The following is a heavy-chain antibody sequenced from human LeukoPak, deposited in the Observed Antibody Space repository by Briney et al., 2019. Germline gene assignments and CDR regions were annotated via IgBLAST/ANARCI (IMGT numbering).Heavy chain of an antibody. J-gene: IGHJ4*02. CDR1: AFTFRNYG. Sequence: PGGSLRLSCAGSAFTFRNYGMHCVRQAPGKGLEWVALISYDGSNKYYADSVKGRFTISRDNSKNTLYLQMNSLRAEDTAVYYCAKAGSAYNWNPLDRWGQGTLVTVSS. CDR3: AKAGSAYNWNPLDR. V-gene: IGHV3-30*18. CDR2: ISYDGSNK. D-gene: IGHD1-20*01.